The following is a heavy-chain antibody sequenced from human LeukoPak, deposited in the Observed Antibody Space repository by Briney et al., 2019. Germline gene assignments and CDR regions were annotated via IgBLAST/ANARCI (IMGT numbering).Heavy chain of an antibody. J-gene: IGHJ6*02. D-gene: IGHD6-13*01. Sequence: SETLSLTCTVSGGSISSSSYYWGWIRQPPGRGLEWIGSIYYSGSTYYNPSLKSRVTISVDTSKNQFSLKLSSVTAADTAVYYCARYSSSWHRYYYYGMDVWGQGTTDTVSS. CDR3: ARYSSSWHRYYYYGMDV. V-gene: IGHV4-39*01. CDR1: GGSISSSSYY. CDR2: IYYSGST.